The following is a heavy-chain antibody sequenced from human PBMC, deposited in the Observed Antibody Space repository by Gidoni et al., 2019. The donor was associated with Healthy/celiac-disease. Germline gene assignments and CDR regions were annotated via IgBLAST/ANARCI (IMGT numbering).Heavy chain of an antibody. CDR1: GGSFSGYY. Sequence: QVQLQQRGAGLLKPSETLSLTCAVYGGSFSGYYWSWIRQPPGKWLEWIGEINHSGSNNYNPSLKSRITISVDTSKNQFSLKLSSVTAADTAVYYCARGRRYSSSFDYWGQGTLVTVSS. CDR3: ARGRRYSSSFDY. D-gene: IGHD6-13*01. J-gene: IGHJ4*02. V-gene: IGHV4-34*01. CDR2: INHSGSN.